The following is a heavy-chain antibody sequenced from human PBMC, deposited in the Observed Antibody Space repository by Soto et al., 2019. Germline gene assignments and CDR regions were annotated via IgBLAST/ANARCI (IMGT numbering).Heavy chain of an antibody. CDR3: TTGDTAMAVIDY. Sequence: EVQLVESGGGLVKPGGSLRLSCAASGFTFSNAWMNWVRQAPGKGLEWVGRIKSKTDGGTTDYAAPVKGRYTISRDDSKNTLYLQMNSLKTEDTAVYYCTTGDTAMAVIDYWGQGTLVTVSS. J-gene: IGHJ4*02. CDR2: IKSKTDGGTT. V-gene: IGHV3-15*07. D-gene: IGHD5-18*01. CDR1: GFTFSNAW.